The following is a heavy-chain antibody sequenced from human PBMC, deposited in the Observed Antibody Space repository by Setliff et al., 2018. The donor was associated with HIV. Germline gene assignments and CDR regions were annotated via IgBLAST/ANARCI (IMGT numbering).Heavy chain of an antibody. CDR1: GGTFSSYA. V-gene: IGHV1-69*05. CDR2: IIPIFGTA. CDR3: AREYRATLNFRVAFDI. J-gene: IGHJ3*02. Sequence: ASVKVSCKASGGTFSSYAISWVRQAPGQGLEWMGGIIPIFGTANYAQKVQGRVAMTTDTSTSTAYMELRSLRSDDTAVYFCAREYRATLNFRVAFDIWGQGTMVTVSS. D-gene: IGHD3-10*01.